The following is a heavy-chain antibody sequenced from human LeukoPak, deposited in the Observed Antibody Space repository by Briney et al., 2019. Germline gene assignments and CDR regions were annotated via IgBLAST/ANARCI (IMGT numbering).Heavy chain of an antibody. CDR3: TRDADHREGHIHYDAFDV. V-gene: IGHV3-7*01. CDR2: LNGDGSGK. D-gene: IGHD4-17*01. J-gene: IGHJ3*01. Sequence: PGGSLRLSCAVSGLTFSGDYLGWVRQAPGKGLEWVASLNGDGSGKHHPDSEVGRLPVSRDTVKQSLYQEMHSVRAGDSAIYYGTRDADHREGHIHYDAFDVWGQGTLVTVSS. CDR1: GLTFSGDY.